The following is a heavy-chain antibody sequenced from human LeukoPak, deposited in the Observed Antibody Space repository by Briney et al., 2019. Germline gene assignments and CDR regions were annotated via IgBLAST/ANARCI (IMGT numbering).Heavy chain of an antibody. J-gene: IGHJ4*02. CDR2: IYYSGST. D-gene: IGHD3-16*02. CDR1: GGSISSYY. CDR3: ARGRRDYVWGSYRYVQDYFDY. Sequence: SETLSLTCTVSGGSISSYYWSWIRQPPGKGLEYIGYIYYSGSTNYNPSLKSRVTISVDTSKNQFSLKLSSVTAADTAVYYCARGRRDYVWGSYRYVQDYFDYWGQGTLVTVSS. V-gene: IGHV4-59*12.